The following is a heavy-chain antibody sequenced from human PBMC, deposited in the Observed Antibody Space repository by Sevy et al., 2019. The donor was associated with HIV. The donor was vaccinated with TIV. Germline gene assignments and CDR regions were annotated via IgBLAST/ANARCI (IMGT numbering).Heavy chain of an antibody. V-gene: IGHV2-5*01. CDR3: AHPSGYSGYDYHDAFDI. J-gene: IGHJ3*02. D-gene: IGHD5-12*01. CDR2: IYWNDDK. Sequence: SGPTLVKPTQTLTLTCTFSGFSLSTSGVGVGWIRQPPGKALEWLAVIYWNDDKRYSPSLKSRLTITKDTSKNQVVLTMTNMDPVDTATYYCAHPSGYSGYDYHDAFDIWGQGTMVTVSS. CDR1: GFSLSTSGVG.